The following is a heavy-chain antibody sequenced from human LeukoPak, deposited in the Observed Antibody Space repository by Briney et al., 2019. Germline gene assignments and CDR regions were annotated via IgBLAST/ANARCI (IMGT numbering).Heavy chain of an antibody. D-gene: IGHD1-14*01. V-gene: IGHV3-7*04. CDR1: GFTFNNYW. CDR2: IKQDGSEK. CDR3: ARHNPLWGY. J-gene: IGHJ4*02. Sequence: PGGSLRLSCAASGFTFNNYWMSWVRQAPGKGLEWVANIKQDGSEKYYVDSVKGRFIISRDNAKNSLYLKMNSLRAEDTALYYCARHNPLWGYWGQGALVTVSS.